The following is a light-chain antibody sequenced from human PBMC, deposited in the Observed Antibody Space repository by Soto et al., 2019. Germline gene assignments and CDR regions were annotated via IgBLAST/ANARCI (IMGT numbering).Light chain of an antibody. Sequence: EIVLTQSPGTLSLSPGERATLSCRASQSVSSTYLAWYQQRPGQAPRLLIYSTSSRATGIPDRFSGSGSGTDVTLTISRLEPEDFAVYYCQQYGGSPRSTFGQGTKLEIK. CDR3: QQYGGSPRST. CDR2: STS. V-gene: IGKV3-20*01. CDR1: QSVSSTY. J-gene: IGKJ2*01.